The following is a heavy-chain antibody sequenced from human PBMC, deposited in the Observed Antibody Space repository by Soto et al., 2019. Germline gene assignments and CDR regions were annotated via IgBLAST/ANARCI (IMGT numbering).Heavy chain of an antibody. CDR1: GGTFSSYA. CDR2: IIPIFGTA. V-gene: IGHV1-69*01. D-gene: IGHD3-22*01. Sequence: QVQLVQSGAEVKKPGSSVKVSCKASGGTFSSYAISWVRQAPGQGLEWMGGIIPIFGTANYAQKFQGRVTITADESTSTAYMELSSLRSEDTAVYYCARGVPYNYYDCSGYRYGMDVWGQGTTVTVSS. CDR3: ARGVPYNYYDCSGYRYGMDV. J-gene: IGHJ6*02.